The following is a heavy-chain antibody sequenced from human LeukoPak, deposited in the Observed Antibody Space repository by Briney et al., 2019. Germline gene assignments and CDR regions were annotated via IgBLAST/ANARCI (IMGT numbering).Heavy chain of an antibody. Sequence: GGSLRLSCAASGFTFSTYAMTWVRQAPGKGLDWVSVISGSGRSTFYADSVKGRFTIFRDNSKNTLYLQMNSLRAEDTAVYYCAKNRYQLLPIFDYWGQGTLVTVSS. CDR3: AKNRYQLLPIFDY. CDR2: ISGSGRST. CDR1: GFTFSTYA. D-gene: IGHD2-2*01. J-gene: IGHJ4*02. V-gene: IGHV3-23*01.